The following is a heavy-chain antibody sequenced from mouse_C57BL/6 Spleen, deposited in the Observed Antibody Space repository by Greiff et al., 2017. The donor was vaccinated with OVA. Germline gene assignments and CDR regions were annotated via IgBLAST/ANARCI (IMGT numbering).Heavy chain of an antibody. D-gene: IGHD4-1*01. CDR2: IDPSDSYT. V-gene: IGHV1-50*01. CDR3: AKVRLGYFDV. Sequence: QVQLQQPGAELVKPGASVKLSCKASGYTFTSYWMQWVKQRPGQGLEWIGEIDPSDSYTNYNQKFKGKATLTVDTSSSTAYMQRSSLTSEDSAVYYCAKVRLGYFDVWGTGTTVTVSS. J-gene: IGHJ1*03. CDR1: GYTFTSYW.